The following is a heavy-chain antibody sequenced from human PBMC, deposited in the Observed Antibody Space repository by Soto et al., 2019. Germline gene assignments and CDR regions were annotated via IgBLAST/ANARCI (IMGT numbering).Heavy chain of an antibody. D-gene: IGHD3-22*01. J-gene: IGHJ6*02. CDR3: ARRGYYDSTGARNYHYYGMNV. V-gene: IGHV1-18*01. CDR1: GYTFSSYA. CDR2: ISPYRDET. Sequence: QAQLVQSGAEVKKPGASVRVSCKATGYTFSSYAISWVRQAPGQGLEWLVWISPYRDETQYAQKVQGRVLMTIDRSARTAYLYLRSLRSDNKAVYYSARRGYYDSTGARNYHYYGMNVWGQGATVTVS.